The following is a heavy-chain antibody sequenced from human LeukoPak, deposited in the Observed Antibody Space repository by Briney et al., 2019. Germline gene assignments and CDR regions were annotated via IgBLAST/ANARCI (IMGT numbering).Heavy chain of an antibody. J-gene: IGHJ4*02. Sequence: RASVKVSCKASGYTFTSYDINWVRQATGQGLEWMGWMNPNSGNTGYAQKFQGRVTMTRNTSISTAYMELSSLRSEDTAVYYCARGEGYCSSTSCYGLSGNFDYWGQGTLVTVSS. V-gene: IGHV1-8*01. CDR1: GYTFTSYD. CDR3: ARGEGYCSSTSCYGLSGNFDY. CDR2: MNPNSGNT. D-gene: IGHD2-2*01.